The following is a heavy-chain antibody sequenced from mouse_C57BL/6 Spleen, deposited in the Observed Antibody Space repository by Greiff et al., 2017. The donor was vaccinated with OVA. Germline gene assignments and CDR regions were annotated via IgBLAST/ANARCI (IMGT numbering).Heavy chain of an antibody. CDR2: IDPSDSET. V-gene: IGHV1-52*01. CDR1: GYTFTSYW. Sequence: QVQLKQSGAELVRPGSSVKLSCKASGYTFTSYWMHWVKQRPIQGLEWIGNIDPSDSETHYNQKFKDKATLTVDKSSSTAYMQLSSLTSEDSAVYYCARGGVYGYGFAYWGQGTLVTVSA. J-gene: IGHJ3*01. D-gene: IGHD2-2*01. CDR3: ARGGVYGYGFAY.